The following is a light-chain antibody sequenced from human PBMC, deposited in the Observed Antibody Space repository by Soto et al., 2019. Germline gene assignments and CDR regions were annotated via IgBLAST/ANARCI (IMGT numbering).Light chain of an antibody. CDR3: QQYNSYSCT. J-gene: IGKJ1*01. V-gene: IGKV1-5*01. CDR2: DAS. CDR1: QSISSW. Sequence: DIQMTQSPSTLSGSVGDRVTITCRASQSISSWLAWYQQKPGKAPKLLIYDASSLESGVPSRFSGSGSGTEFTLTISSLQPDDFATYYCQQYNSYSCTFGQGTKVDNK.